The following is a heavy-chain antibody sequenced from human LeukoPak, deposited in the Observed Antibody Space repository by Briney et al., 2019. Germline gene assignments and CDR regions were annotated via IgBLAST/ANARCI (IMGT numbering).Heavy chain of an antibody. Sequence: SETLSLTCAVYGGSFSGYYWSWIRQPPGKGLEWIGEINHSGSTNYNPSLKSRVTISVDTSKNQFSLKLSSVTAADTAVYFCARSAAGHQYYFDYWGRGTLVTVS. J-gene: IGHJ4*02. CDR2: INHSGST. V-gene: IGHV4-34*01. D-gene: IGHD2-2*01. CDR1: GGSFSGYY. CDR3: ARSAAGHQYYFDY.